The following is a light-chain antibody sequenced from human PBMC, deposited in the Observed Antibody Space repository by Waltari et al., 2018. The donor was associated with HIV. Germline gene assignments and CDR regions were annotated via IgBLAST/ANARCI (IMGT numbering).Light chain of an antibody. CDR3: QSYASGQGGGTSV. CDR2: DDN. CDR1: NSNIGAGQG. V-gene: IGLV1-40*01. Sequence: QSVLTQPPSVSGAPGQRVTIPCTGDNSNIGAGQGVHWYQYLPDTGTKLVIFDDNSRPSGFSDRFSVYRAGNSASLALVALHAEDEAEYYSQSYASGQGGGTSVFGGGNTVTVL. J-gene: IGLJ3*02.